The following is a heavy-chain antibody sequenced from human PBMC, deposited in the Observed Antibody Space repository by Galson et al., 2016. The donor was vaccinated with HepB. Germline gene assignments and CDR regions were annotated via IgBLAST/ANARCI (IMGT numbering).Heavy chain of an antibody. J-gene: IGHJ4*02. V-gene: IGHV3-72*01. Sequence: SLRLSCAASGLTFSDNHVDWVRQAPGKGLEWVGRSRNKARGYTTEYAASVSGRFTILRDESKNSLYLQMTNLKTEDTAVYYCARYNDDFDEYWGQGTLVTLSS. CDR3: ARYNDDFDEY. CDR1: GLTFSDNH. CDR2: SRNKARGYTT. D-gene: IGHD3-3*01.